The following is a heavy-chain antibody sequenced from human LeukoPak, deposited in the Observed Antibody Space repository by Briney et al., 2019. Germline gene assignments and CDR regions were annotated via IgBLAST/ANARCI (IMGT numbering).Heavy chain of an antibody. Sequence: PGGSLRLSCVASGFTFSSYGMHWVRQAPGKGLEWVAVMWYDGSNKYYADSVKGRFTISRDNSKNTLYLQMNSLRAEDTAVYYCARVAPPYYDFWSGYFTRDYYYGMDVWGQGTTVTVSS. V-gene: IGHV3-33*08. CDR3: ARVAPPYYDFWSGYFTRDYYYGMDV. CDR1: GFTFSSYG. CDR2: MWYDGSNK. D-gene: IGHD3-3*01. J-gene: IGHJ6*02.